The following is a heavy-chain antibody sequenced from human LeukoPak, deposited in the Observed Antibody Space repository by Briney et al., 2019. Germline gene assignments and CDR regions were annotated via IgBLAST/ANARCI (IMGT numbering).Heavy chain of an antibody. CDR2: INPNSGGT. D-gene: IGHD6-13*01. V-gene: IGHV1-2*02. J-gene: IGHJ5*02. CDR1: GYTFTGYY. Sequence: ASVKVSCKASGYTFTGYYVHWVRQAPGQRLEWMGWINPNSGGTNYAQKFQGRVTMTRDTSISTAYMELSRLRSDDTAVYYCARDWGGPSGQQLARFDPWGQGTLVTVSS. CDR3: ARDWGGPSGQQLARFDP.